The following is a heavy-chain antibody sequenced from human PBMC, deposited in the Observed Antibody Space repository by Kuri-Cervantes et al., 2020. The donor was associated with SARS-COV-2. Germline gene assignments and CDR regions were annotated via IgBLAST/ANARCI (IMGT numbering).Heavy chain of an antibody. CDR2: ISYDGSNK. Sequence: GESLKISCAASGFTFSSYAMHWVRQAPGKGLEWVAVISYDGSNKYYADSVKGRFTISRDNSKNTLYLQMNSLRAEDTAAYYCARGDYYDSSGHYLHYFDYWGQGTLVTVSS. CDR1: GFTFSSYA. CDR3: ARGDYYDSSGHYLHYFDY. D-gene: IGHD3-22*01. V-gene: IGHV3-30-3*01. J-gene: IGHJ4*02.